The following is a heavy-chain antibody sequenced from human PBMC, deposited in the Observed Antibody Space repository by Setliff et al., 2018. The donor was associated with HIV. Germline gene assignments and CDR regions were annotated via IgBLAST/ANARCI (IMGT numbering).Heavy chain of an antibody. J-gene: IGHJ4*02. V-gene: IGHV1-8*02. Sequence: ASVKVSCKASGYTFSDYGVSWVRQAPGQGLEWMGWMNPNSGNTGYAQKFQGRVTMTRNTSISTAYMELSSLKSEETAVYYCARPGNWGDRSMNYWGQGTLVTVSS. CDR3: ARPGNWGDRSMNY. CDR2: MNPNSGNT. CDR1: GYTFSDYG. D-gene: IGHD3-10*01.